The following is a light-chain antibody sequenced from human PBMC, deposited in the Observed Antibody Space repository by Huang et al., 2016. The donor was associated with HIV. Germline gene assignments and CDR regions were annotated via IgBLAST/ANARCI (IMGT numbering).Light chain of an antibody. V-gene: IGKV2-28*01. J-gene: IGKJ3*01. CDR2: LGS. CDR1: QSLLRNNGYNY. CDR3: MQGLQTPGVT. Sequence: IVMTQSPLSLPVTPGEPASISCRFSQSLLRNNGYNYLDWYLQRPGQSPQLLIYLGSNRASGVPDRFSGSGSGTNFTLKISRVEADDLGTYYCMQGLQTPGVTFGPGTKVDIK.